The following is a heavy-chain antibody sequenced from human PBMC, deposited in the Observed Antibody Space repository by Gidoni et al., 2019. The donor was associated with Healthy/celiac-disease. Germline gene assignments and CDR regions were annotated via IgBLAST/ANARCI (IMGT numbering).Heavy chain of an antibody. CDR1: GGSFSGYY. Sequence: QVQLQQWGAGLLTPSETLSLTCAVYGGSFSGYYWSWIRQPPGKGLEWFGEINHSGSTNYNPSLKSRVTISVDTSKNQFSLKLSSVTAADTAVYYCARTKLLWFGELSRSGAFDIWGQGTMVTVSS. CDR2: INHSGST. V-gene: IGHV4-34*01. J-gene: IGHJ3*02. D-gene: IGHD3-10*01. CDR3: ARTKLLWFGELSRSGAFDI.